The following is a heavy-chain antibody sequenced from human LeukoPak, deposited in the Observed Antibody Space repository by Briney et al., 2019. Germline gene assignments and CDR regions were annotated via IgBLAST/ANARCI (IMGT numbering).Heavy chain of an antibody. D-gene: IGHD1-14*01. V-gene: IGHV4-61*02. CDR1: GGSISSSSYY. J-gene: IGHJ4*02. CDR2: IYTSGST. Sequence: SETLSLTCTVSGGSISSSSYYWSWIRQPAGKGLEWIGRIYTSGSTNYNPSLKSRVTMSVDTSKNQFSLRLSSVTAADTAVYYCASRFGCGADLTEIWAQGTLVTVSS. CDR3: ASRFGCGADLTEI.